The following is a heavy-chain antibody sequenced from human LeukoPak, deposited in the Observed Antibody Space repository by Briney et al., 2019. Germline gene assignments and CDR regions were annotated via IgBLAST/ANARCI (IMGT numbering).Heavy chain of an antibody. CDR1: GFIFDDYG. Sequence: GGSLRLSCAASGFIFDDYGMTWVRQAPGKGLEWVSGITWNGGYTVYADSVKGGFTISRDNAKNSLYLQMNSLRAEDTTLYYCAGTYYYDSSGFYPEFFQHWGQGTLVIISS. V-gene: IGHV3-20*04. D-gene: IGHD3-22*01. CDR3: AGTYYYDSSGFYPEFFQH. J-gene: IGHJ1*01. CDR2: ITWNGGYT.